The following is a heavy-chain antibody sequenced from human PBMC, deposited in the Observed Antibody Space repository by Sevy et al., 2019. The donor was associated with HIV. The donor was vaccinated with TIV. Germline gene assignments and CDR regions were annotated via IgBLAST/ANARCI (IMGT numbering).Heavy chain of an antibody. Sequence: GGSLRLSCAASGFTFRDYAMSWVRQAPGKGLEWVSSISASGGSTYFADSVKGRFTVSRDNSRKTLYVQMNSLRAEDTAVYYCAKGEFATGTFNGFDPWGQGTLVTVSS. V-gene: IGHV3-23*01. CDR1: GFTFRDYA. CDR2: ISASGGST. CDR3: AKGEFATGTFNGFDP. D-gene: IGHD4-17*01. J-gene: IGHJ5*02.